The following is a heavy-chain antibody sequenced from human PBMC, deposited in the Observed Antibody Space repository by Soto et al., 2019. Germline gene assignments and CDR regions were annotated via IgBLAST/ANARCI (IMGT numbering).Heavy chain of an antibody. D-gene: IGHD1-1*01. CDR2: IYHSGST. J-gene: IGHJ4*02. CDR3: AKDRPRRTSGYFFDY. V-gene: IGHV4-30-2*01. CDR1: GGSISSGGYS. Sequence: SETLSLTCAVSGGSISSGGYSWSWIRQPPGKGLEWIGYIYHSGSTYYNPSLKGRFYISRDNSKNTVSLHMNSLRAEDTALYYCAKDRPRRTSGYFFDYWGQGTPVTVSS.